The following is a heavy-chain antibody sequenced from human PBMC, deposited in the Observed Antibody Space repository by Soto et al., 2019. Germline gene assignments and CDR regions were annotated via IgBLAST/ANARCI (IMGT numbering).Heavy chain of an antibody. CDR2: ISYDGSNK. Sequence: QVQLVESGGGVVQPGRSLRLSCAASGFTFSSYGMHWVRQAPGKGLVWVAVISYDGSNKYYADSVKGRFTISRDNSKNTLYLQMNSLRAEDTAVYYCAKARNGWYYSYGMDVWGQGPTVTVSS. V-gene: IGHV3-30*18. CDR3: AKARNGWYYSYGMDV. J-gene: IGHJ6*02. CDR1: GFTFSSYG. D-gene: IGHD6-19*01.